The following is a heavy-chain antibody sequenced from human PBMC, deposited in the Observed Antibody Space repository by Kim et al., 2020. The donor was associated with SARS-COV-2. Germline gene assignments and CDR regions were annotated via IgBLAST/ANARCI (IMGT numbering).Heavy chain of an antibody. D-gene: IGHD6-19*01. V-gene: IGHV3-23*01. J-gene: IGHJ4*02. CDR2: T. Sequence: TFYADSVKGRFTISRDNCKNTLYLQMSSLRAEDTAVYYCARRAVADSNDFWGQGTLVIVST. CDR3: ARRAVADSNDF.